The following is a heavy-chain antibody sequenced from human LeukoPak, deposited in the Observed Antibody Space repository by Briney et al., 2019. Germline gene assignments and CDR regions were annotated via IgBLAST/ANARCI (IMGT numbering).Heavy chain of an antibody. CDR1: GFTFSSYE. J-gene: IGHJ4*02. D-gene: IGHD5-18*01. V-gene: IGHV3-48*03. Sequence: GGSLRLSCAASGFTFSSYEMNWVRQAPGKGLEWVSYISGSGSTIYYADSVKGRFTISRDNAKNSLYLQMNSLRAEDTAVYYCARGNTPKGGYIYSRRYYWGQGTLVTVSS. CDR2: ISGSGSTI. CDR3: ARGNTPKGGYIYSRRYY.